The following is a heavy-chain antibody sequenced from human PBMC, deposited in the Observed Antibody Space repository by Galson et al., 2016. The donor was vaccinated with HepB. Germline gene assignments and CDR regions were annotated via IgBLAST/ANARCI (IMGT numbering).Heavy chain of an antibody. CDR1: GFTFSSYA. D-gene: IGHD2-15*01. CDR2: ISSSGGST. CDR3: AKVLGAGYCGGSSCAMDV. V-gene: IGHV3-23*01. Sequence: SLRLSCAASGFTFSSYAMSWVRQAPGKGLEWVSTISSSGGSTYFADSVKGRFTISRDNSKNPLYLQMNSLRAEDTAVHYCAKVLGAGYCGGSSCAMDVWGQGTAVTVSS. J-gene: IGHJ6*02.